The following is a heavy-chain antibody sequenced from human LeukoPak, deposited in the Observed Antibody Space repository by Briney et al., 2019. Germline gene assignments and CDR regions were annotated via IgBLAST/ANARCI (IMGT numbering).Heavy chain of an antibody. CDR1: GYTFTGYY. J-gene: IGHJ4*02. D-gene: IGHD4-17*01. V-gene: IGHV1-18*04. Sequence: GASVKVSCKASGYTFTGYYMHWVRQAPGQGLEWMGWISAYNGNTNYAQKLQGRVTMTTDTSTSTAYMELRSLRSDDTAVYYCAREPDYGRPFDFWGQGTLVTVSS. CDR2: ISAYNGNT. CDR3: AREPDYGRPFDF.